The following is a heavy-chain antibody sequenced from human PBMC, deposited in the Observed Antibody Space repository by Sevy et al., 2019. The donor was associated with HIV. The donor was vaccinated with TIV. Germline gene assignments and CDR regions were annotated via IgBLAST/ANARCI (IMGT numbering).Heavy chain of an antibody. Sequence: GESLKISCKGSGYSFTSYWIGWVRQMPGKGLEWMGIIYPGDYDTRYSPSFQGQVTISADKSISTAYLQWSSLKASDTAMYYCARTRSIAVAGIRPDAFDIWGQGTMVTVSS. V-gene: IGHV5-51*01. D-gene: IGHD6-19*01. CDR3: ARTRSIAVAGIRPDAFDI. CDR1: GYSFTSYW. CDR2: IYPGDYDT. J-gene: IGHJ3*02.